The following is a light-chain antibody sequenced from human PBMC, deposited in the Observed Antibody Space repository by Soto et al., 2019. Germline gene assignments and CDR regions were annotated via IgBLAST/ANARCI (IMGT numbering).Light chain of an antibody. CDR3: SSYAGSSTLYV. Sequence: QSVLTQPPSASGSPGQSVTISCTGTSSDVGGYNYVSWYQQHPGKAPKLMIYEVSKRPSGVPDRFSGSKSGNTASLPVSGLQAEDEADYYCSSYAGSSTLYVFGTGTKVTV. J-gene: IGLJ1*01. CDR2: EVS. CDR1: SSDVGGYNY. V-gene: IGLV2-8*01.